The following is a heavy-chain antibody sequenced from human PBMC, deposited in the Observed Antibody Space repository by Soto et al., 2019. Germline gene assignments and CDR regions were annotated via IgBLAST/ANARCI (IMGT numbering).Heavy chain of an antibody. J-gene: IGHJ6*03. CDR3: ARRLDFGNGYFTAPMDV. Sequence: GGSLRLSCAASGFTFSSYAMSWVRQAPGKGLEWVSAISGSGGSTYYADSVKGRFTISRDNSKNTLYLQMNSLRAADTAVYYCARRLDFGNGYFTAPMDVWGKGTTVTVSS. CDR1: GFTFSSYA. V-gene: IGHV3-23*01. CDR2: ISGSGGST. D-gene: IGHD3-3*01.